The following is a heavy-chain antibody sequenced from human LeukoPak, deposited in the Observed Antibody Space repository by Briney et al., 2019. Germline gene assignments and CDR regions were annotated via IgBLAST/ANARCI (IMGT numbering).Heavy chain of an antibody. CDR3: GSLHSSGYSHRLLEFHY. Sequence: SVKVSCKASGGTFIRYAISWVRQAPGQGLEWMGGIIPIFGTAKYAQKFQGRVTITADESTSTAYMEVRSLRSEDTGVYYCGSLHSSGYSHRLLEFHYWGQGTLLTVSS. CDR2: IIPIFGTA. CDR1: GGTFIRYA. D-gene: IGHD3-22*01. J-gene: IGHJ4*02. V-gene: IGHV1-69*13.